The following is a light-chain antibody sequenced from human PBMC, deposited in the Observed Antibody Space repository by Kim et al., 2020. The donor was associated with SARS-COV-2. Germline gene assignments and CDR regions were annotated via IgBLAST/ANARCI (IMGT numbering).Light chain of an antibody. CDR3: NPRDSNDNVV. CDR1: SLRSYY. Sequence: SSELTQDPAVSVALGQTVRITCQGDSLRSYYATWYQQKPGQAPILVIYGKNNRPSGIPDRFSGSSSGNTASLTITGTQAGDEADYSCNPRDSNDNVVFGG. CDR2: GKN. J-gene: IGLJ2*01. V-gene: IGLV3-19*01.